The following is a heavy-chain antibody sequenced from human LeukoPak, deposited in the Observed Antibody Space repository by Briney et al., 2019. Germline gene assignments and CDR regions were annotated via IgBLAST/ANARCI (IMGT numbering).Heavy chain of an antibody. J-gene: IGHJ4*02. Sequence: GGSLRLSCAASGFTFSSYSMNWVRQAPGKGLEWVSSISSSSSYIYYAGSVKGRFTISRDNAKNSLYLQMNSLRAEDTAVYYCASFTITGSDDYWGQGTLVTVSS. V-gene: IGHV3-21*01. D-gene: IGHD1-20*01. CDR3: ASFTITGSDDY. CDR2: ISSSSSYI. CDR1: GFTFSSYS.